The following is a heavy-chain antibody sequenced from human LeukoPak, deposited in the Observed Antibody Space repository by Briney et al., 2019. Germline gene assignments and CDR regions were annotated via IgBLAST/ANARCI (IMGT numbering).Heavy chain of an antibody. D-gene: IGHD6-6*01. CDR1: GGSFSGYY. V-gene: IGHV4-34*01. Sequence: PSETLSLTCAVYGGSFSGYYWSWIRQPPGKGLEWIGEINHSGSTNYNPSLKSRVTISVDTSKNQFSLKLSSVTAADTAVYYCSIAARGVDYWGQGTLVTASS. J-gene: IGHJ4*02. CDR3: SIAARGVDY. CDR2: INHSGST.